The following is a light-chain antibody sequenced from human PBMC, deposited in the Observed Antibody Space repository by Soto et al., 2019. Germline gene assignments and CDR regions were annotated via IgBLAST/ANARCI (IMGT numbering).Light chain of an antibody. V-gene: IGKV3-15*01. J-gene: IGKJ4*01. CDR1: QSISTN. Sequence: ELVLTQSPGTLSVSPGGRVTRSFRASQSISTNLAWYQRKPGQAPRLLINGASTRATGIPARFSGSGSGTQFTLTINSLQAEDAAVYYCQQYYSPPLTFGGGTKVDIK. CDR2: GAS. CDR3: QQYYSPPLT.